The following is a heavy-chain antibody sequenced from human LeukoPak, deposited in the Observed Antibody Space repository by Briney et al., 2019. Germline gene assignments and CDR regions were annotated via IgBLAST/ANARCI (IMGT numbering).Heavy chain of an antibody. J-gene: IGHJ4*02. CDR2: IYTSGST. CDR1: GGSISSGSYY. V-gene: IGHV4-61*02. CDR3: ARDGGEWELLDY. Sequence: SQTLSLTCTVSGGSISSGSYYWSWIRQPAGKGLEWIGRIYTSGSTNYNPSLKSRVTISVDTSKNQFSLKLSSVTAADTAVYYCARDGGEWELLDYWDQGTLVTVSS. D-gene: IGHD1-26*01.